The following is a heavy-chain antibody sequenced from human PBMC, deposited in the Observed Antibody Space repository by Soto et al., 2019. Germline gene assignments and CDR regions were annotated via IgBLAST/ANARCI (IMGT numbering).Heavy chain of an antibody. V-gene: IGHV4-31*03. J-gene: IGHJ5*02. CDR3: ARDRDYNYGSGSNWFDP. Sequence: SETLSLTCSVSGGSISTAGYYWSWIRQQPGKGLEWIGYIYQSGTTHYNPSLRSRVTMSVDTPKNQFSLKLSSVTAADTAVYYCARDRDYNYGSGSNWFDPWGQGTLVTVSS. D-gene: IGHD3-10*01. CDR2: IYQSGTT. CDR1: GGSISTAGYY.